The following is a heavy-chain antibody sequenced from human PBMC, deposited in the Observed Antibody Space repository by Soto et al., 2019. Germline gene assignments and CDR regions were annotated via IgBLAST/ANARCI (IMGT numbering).Heavy chain of an antibody. CDR2: ISAYNGNT. Sequence: ASVKVSCKASGYTFTSYGISWVRQAPGQGLEWKGWISAYNGNTNYAQKLQGRVTMTTDTSTSTAYMELRSLRSDDTAVYYCARDLYQDMYYYDSSGYYYFDYWGQGTLVTVSS. V-gene: IGHV1-18*01. D-gene: IGHD3-22*01. CDR3: ARDLYQDMYYYDSSGYYYFDY. CDR1: GYTFTSYG. J-gene: IGHJ4*02.